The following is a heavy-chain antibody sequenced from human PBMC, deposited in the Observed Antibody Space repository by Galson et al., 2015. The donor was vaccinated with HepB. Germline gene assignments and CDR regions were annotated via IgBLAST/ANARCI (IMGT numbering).Heavy chain of an antibody. CDR2: ISYDGSNK. D-gene: IGHD6-19*01. CDR1: GFTVSSTY. CDR3: AKDPYLYSALAGTMAGFDY. Sequence: SLRLSCAASGFTVSSTYMSWVRQAPGKGLEWVAVISYDGSNKYYADSVKGRFTISRDNSKNTLYLQMNSLRAEDTALYYCAKDPYLYSALAGTMAGFDYWGQGTLVTVSS. V-gene: IGHV3-30*18. J-gene: IGHJ4*02.